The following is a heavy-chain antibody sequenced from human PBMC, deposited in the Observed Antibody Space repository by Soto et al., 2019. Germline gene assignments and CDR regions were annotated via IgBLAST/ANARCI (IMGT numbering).Heavy chain of an antibody. CDR1: GFTFTRYS. V-gene: IGHV3-21*04. CDR3: AKVFGPYYYDSSGYPRAFDY. CDR2: ISSTTNYI. Sequence: GGSLNLSCAASGFTFTRYSMNWVRQAPGKGLEWVSSISSTTNYIYYADSMKGRFTVSRDNAKNSVYLQMNSLRAEDTAVYYCAKVFGPYYYDSSGYPRAFDYWGQGTLVTVSS. J-gene: IGHJ4*02. D-gene: IGHD3-22*01.